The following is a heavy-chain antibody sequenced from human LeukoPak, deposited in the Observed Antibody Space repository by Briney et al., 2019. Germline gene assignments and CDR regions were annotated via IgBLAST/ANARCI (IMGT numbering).Heavy chain of an antibody. V-gene: IGHV3-23*01. CDR2: ISGSGGTT. J-gene: IGHJ6*03. CDR3: ARDRAVVTAGDYYYYMDV. Sequence: GGSLRLSCAASGFTFSSYGMSWVRQAPGKGLEWVSAISGSGGTTYYADSVKGRFTISRDNSKNTLYLQMNSLRAEDTAVYYCARDRAVVTAGDYYYYMDVWGKGTTVTVSS. CDR1: GFTFSSYG. D-gene: IGHD4-23*01.